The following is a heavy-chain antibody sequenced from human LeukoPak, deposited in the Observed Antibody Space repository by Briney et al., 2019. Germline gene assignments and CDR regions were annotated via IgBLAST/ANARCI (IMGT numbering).Heavy chain of an antibody. CDR2: ITSSSSYI. V-gene: IGHV3-21*01. Sequence: PGGSLRLSXAASGFTFSTYSMNWVRPAPGKGLEWVSYITSSSSYIYYADSVKGRFTISRDNAKNSLYLQMNSLRAEDTAVYYCARAYSSSWYYFQHWGQGTLVTVSS. CDR3: ARAYSSSWYYFQH. CDR1: GFTFSTYS. J-gene: IGHJ1*01. D-gene: IGHD6-13*01.